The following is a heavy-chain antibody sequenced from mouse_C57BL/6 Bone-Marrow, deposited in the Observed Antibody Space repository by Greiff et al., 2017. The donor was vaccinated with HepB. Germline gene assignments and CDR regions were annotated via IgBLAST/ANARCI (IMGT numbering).Heavy chain of an antibody. CDR2: INPGSGGT. J-gene: IGHJ2*01. D-gene: IGHD1-1*01. CDR3: ASFGYGSSYDYFDY. CDR1: GYAFTNYL. V-gene: IGHV1-54*01. Sequence: QVQLQQSGAELVRPGTSVKVSCKASGYAFTNYLIEWVKQRPGQGLEWIGVINPGSGGTNYNEKFKGKATLTADKSSSTAYMQLSSLTSEDSAVYFFASFGYGSSYDYFDYWGQGTTLTVSS.